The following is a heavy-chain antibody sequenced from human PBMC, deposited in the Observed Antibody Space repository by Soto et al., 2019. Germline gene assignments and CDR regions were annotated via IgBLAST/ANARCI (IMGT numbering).Heavy chain of an antibody. J-gene: IGHJ6*03. Sequence: QVQLVQSGAVMKKPRASVKVSCKASGYTFTSHGLSWVRQAPGQGLEWMGWISASNGDTNYAQKYQGRVTVTTDTSTSTGYMELRSLRSEDTAVYYCARMVRGSNIDYYHYMDVWGEGTTVTVSS. CDR1: GYTFTSHG. CDR3: ARMVRGSNIDYYHYMDV. CDR2: ISASNGDT. D-gene: IGHD3-10*01. V-gene: IGHV1-18*01.